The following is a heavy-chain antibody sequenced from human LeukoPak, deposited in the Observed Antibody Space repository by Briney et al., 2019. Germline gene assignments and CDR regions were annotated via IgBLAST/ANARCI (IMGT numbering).Heavy chain of an antibody. Sequence: SVKVSCKASGGTFSSYAISWVRQAPGQGLEWMGRIIPILGIANYAQKFQGRVTITADKSTSTAYMELSSLRSEDAAVYYCARDSVAVAGTPFDYWGQGTLVTVSS. V-gene: IGHV1-69*04. D-gene: IGHD6-19*01. CDR3: ARDSVAVAGTPFDY. CDR1: GGTFSSYA. CDR2: IIPILGIA. J-gene: IGHJ4*02.